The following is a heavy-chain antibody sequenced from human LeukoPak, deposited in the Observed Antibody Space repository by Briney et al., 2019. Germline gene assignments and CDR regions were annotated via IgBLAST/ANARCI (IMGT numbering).Heavy chain of an antibody. V-gene: IGHV4-59*01. J-gene: IGHJ4*02. CDR3: ARGWASGSYYNY. D-gene: IGHD1-26*01. Sequence: SETLSLTCSVPGGSIRNYFWSWIRQPPGKGLEWIGYIYYSGSTNYNPSLRRRVTISVDTSKNQFSLKLSSVTAADTAVYYCARGWASGSYYNYWGQGTLVTVSS. CDR2: IYYSGST. CDR1: GGSIRNYF.